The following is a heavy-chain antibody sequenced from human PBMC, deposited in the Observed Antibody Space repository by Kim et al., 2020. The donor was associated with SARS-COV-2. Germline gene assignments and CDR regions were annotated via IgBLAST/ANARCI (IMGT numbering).Heavy chain of an antibody. J-gene: IGHJ6*02. V-gene: IGHV1-2*02. CDR3: ASPGKEWLVHYYGMDV. CDR1: GYTFTGYY. Sequence: ASVKVSCKASGYTFTGYYMHWVRQAPGQGLEWMGWINPNSGGTNYAQKFQGRVTMTRDTSISTAYMELSRLRSDDTAVYYCASPGKEWLVHYYGMDVWGQGTTVTVSS. D-gene: IGHD6-19*01. CDR2: INPNSGGT.